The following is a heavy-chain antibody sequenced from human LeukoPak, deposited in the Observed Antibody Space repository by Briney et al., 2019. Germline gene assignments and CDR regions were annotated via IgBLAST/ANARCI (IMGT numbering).Heavy chain of an antibody. CDR3: ARPAYCSSTSCYEEPEYFQH. D-gene: IGHD2-2*01. CDR1: GYSFTSYW. J-gene: IGHJ1*01. Sequence: NAGESLKISCKGSGYSFTSYWIGWVRQVPGKGLEWMGIIYPGDSDTRYSPSFQGQVTISADKSISTAYLQWSSLKASDTAMYYCARPAYCSSTSCYEEPEYFQHWGQGTLVTVSS. V-gene: IGHV5-51*01. CDR2: IYPGDSDT.